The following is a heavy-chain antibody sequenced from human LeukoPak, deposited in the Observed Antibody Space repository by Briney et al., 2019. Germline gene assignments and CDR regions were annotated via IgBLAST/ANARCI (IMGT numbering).Heavy chain of an antibody. CDR2: IIPIFGTA. CDR1: GGTFSSYA. CDR3: ATPPRGNYYYYYMDV. Sequence: EASVTVSCKASGGTFSSYAISWVRQAPGQGLEWMGGIIPIFGTANYAQKFQGRVTITADKSTSTAYMELSSLRSEDTAVYYCATPPRGNYYYYYMDVWGKGTTVTVS. V-gene: IGHV1-69*06. J-gene: IGHJ6*03.